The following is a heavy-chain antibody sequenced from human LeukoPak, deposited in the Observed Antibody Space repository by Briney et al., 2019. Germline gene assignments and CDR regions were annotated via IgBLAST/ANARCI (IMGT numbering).Heavy chain of an antibody. D-gene: IGHD5-18*01. CDR2: ISSSSSYI. CDR3: ARLQPNFDY. CDR1: GFTFSSYS. Sequence: TGGSLRLSCAASGFTFSSYSMNWVRQAPGKGLEWVSSISSSSSYIYYADSVKGRFTISRDNAKNSLYLQMNSLRAEDTAVYSCARLQPNFDYWGQGTLVTVSS. J-gene: IGHJ4*02. V-gene: IGHV3-21*01.